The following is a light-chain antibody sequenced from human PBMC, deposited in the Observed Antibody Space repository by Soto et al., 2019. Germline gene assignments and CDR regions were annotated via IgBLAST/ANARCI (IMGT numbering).Light chain of an antibody. V-gene: IGLV2-14*01. CDR2: DVS. Sequence: QSALTQPASVSWSPGQSITISCTGTSCDVGGYHYVSWYQQHPGKAPKLMIYDVSNRPSGVSNRFSGTKSGNTASLTISGLQSEDEDDYYCSSYTSSSLVFGTGTKLTVL. CDR1: SCDVGGYHY. CDR3: SSYTSSSLV. J-gene: IGLJ1*01.